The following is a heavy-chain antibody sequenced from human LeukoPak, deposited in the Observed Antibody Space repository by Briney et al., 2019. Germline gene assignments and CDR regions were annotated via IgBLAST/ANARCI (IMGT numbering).Heavy chain of an antibody. Sequence: PSETLSLTCAVYGGSFRVYYWSCIRQPPGKGLEWIGEINHSGSTNYNPSLKSRVTISVDTSKNQFSLKLSSVTAADTAVYYCARGPRMRYTAIVYWGQGTLVTVSS. CDR2: INHSGST. D-gene: IGHD5-18*01. CDR1: GGSFRVYY. CDR3: ARGPRMRYTAIVY. V-gene: IGHV4-34*01. J-gene: IGHJ4*02.